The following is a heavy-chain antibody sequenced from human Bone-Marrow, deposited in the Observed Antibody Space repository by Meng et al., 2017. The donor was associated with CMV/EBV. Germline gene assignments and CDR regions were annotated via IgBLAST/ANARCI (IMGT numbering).Heavy chain of an antibody. CDR2: ISSSSSYI. CDR1: GFTFSSYS. V-gene: IGHV3-21*04. D-gene: IGHD1-26*01. CDR3: AKDKYSGNHGGMDV. Sequence: GGTLRLSWAASGFTFSSYSMNWVRQAPGKGLEWVSSISSSSSYIYYADSVKGRFTISRDNAKNSLYLQMNSLRAEDTALYYCAKDKYSGNHGGMDVWGQGNTVTVSS. J-gene: IGHJ6*02.